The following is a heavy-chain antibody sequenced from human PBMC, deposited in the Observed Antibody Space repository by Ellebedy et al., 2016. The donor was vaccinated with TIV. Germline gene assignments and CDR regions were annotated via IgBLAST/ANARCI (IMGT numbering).Heavy chain of an antibody. CDR2: IIPIFGTA. D-gene: IGHD1-7*01. CDR1: GGTFSSYA. J-gene: IGHJ6*02. Sequence: SVKVSXKASGGTFSSYAISWVRQAPGQGLEWMGGIIPIFGTANYAQKFQGRVTMTTDTSTSTAYMELRSLRSDDTAVYYCAREGTTRDYYYYGMDVWGQGTTVTVSS. V-gene: IGHV1-69*05. CDR3: AREGTTRDYYYYGMDV.